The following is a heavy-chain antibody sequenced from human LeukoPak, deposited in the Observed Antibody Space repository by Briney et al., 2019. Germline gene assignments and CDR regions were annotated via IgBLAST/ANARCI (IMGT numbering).Heavy chain of an antibody. CDR3: ARIGYSSSSLDY. CDR1: GFTFSSYW. J-gene: IGHJ4*02. Sequence: GGSLRLSCAASGFTFSSYWMTWVRQAPGKGLEWVANIKQDGSQKYYVDSVKGRFTISRDNAKNSLFLQKNSLRVEDTAAYYCARIGYSSSSLDYWGQGTLVTVSS. D-gene: IGHD6-6*01. CDR2: IKQDGSQK. V-gene: IGHV3-7*01.